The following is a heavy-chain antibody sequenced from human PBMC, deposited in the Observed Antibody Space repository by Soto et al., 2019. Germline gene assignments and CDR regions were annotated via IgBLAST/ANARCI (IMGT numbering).Heavy chain of an antibody. CDR3: AAGEASSRNLAPYYLDF. V-gene: IGHV4-59*01. D-gene: IGHD6-13*01. CDR1: GGSMRNYF. Sequence: SETLSLTCTVTGGSMRNYFWTWIRQPPGKGLEWIGYIHYSGTTSFFPSYNPSLRSRVTISEDTSKNQFSLKLLSVTTADTAVYFCAAGEASSRNLAPYYLDFWGQGTLVTVSS. J-gene: IGHJ4*02. CDR2: IHYSGTT.